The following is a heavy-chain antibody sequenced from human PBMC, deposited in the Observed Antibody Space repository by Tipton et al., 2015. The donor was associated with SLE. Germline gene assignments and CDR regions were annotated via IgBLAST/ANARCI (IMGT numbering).Heavy chain of an antibody. CDR1: GDSITSGSYS. D-gene: IGHD1-26*01. V-gene: IGHV4-39*07. Sequence: TLSLTCIVSGDSITSGSYSWGWIRQPPGKGLEWIGSILYSGTTYYNPSLKSRVTISMDTSKNQLSLMLTSVTAADTALYYCARHFSGSYSFDYWGQGKLVTVSS. J-gene: IGHJ4*02. CDR2: ILYSGTT. CDR3: ARHFSGSYSFDY.